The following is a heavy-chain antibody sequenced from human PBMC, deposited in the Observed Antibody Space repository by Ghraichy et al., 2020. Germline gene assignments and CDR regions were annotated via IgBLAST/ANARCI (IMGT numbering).Heavy chain of an antibody. D-gene: IGHD6-13*01. Sequence: GGSLRLSCAASGFTFSSYAMSWVRQAPGKGLEWVSAISGSGGSTYYADSVKGRFTISRDNSKNTLYLQMNSLRAEDTAVYYCARYESGIAAAGTPNKYYFDYWGQGTLVTVSS. CDR1: GFTFSSYA. CDR2: ISGSGGST. V-gene: IGHV3-23*01. CDR3: ARYESGIAAAGTPNKYYFDY. J-gene: IGHJ4*02.